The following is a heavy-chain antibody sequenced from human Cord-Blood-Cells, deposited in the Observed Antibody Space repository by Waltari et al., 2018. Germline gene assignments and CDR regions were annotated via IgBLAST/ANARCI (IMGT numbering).Heavy chain of an antibody. J-gene: IGHJ6*03. CDR1: GGSISSYY. CDR2: IYYSGST. Sequence: QVQLQESGPGLVKPSETLSLTCTVSGGSISSYYWSWIRQPPGKGLEWIGYIYYSGSTNYNPPLKSRVTISVDRSKNQFSLKLSSVTAADTAVYYCARRSGYCSGGSCYSETYYYYYMDVWGKGTTVTVSS. D-gene: IGHD2-15*01. CDR3: ARRSGYCSGGSCYSETYYYYYMDV. V-gene: IGHV4-59*08.